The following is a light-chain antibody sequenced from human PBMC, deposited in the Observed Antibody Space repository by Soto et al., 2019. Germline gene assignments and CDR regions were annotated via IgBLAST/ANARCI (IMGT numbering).Light chain of an antibody. J-gene: IGKJ2*01. CDR2: LGS. Sequence: DIVMTQSPLSLPVTPGEPASISCRSSQSLLHSNGYNYLDWYLQKPGQSPQLLIYLGSNRASGVPDRFSGSGSGTEFTLKISRVEAEDVGVYYCMRGTHWYTFGQGTKLEIK. CDR1: QSLLHSNGYNY. CDR3: MRGTHWYT. V-gene: IGKV2-28*01.